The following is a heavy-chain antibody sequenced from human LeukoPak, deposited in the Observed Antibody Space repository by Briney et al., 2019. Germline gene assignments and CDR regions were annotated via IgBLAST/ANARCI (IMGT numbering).Heavy chain of an antibody. CDR1: GYTFTSYA. Sequence: ASVKVSCKASGYTFTSYAMNWVRQAPGQGLEWMGGIIPIFGTANYAQKFQGRVTITADESTSTAYMELSSLRSEDTAVYYCARVMTVENWFDPWGQGTLVTVSS. CDR3: ARVMTVENWFDP. V-gene: IGHV1-69*13. J-gene: IGHJ5*02. CDR2: IIPIFGTA. D-gene: IGHD3-22*01.